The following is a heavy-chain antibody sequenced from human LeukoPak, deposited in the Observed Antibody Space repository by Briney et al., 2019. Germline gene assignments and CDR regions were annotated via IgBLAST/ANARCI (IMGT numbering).Heavy chain of an antibody. CDR2: FSGSGGGT. CDR3: ARSGRSRFGF. CDR1: GFTFSNYA. Sequence: GGSLRLSCAASGFTFSNYAMSWVRQAPGKGLEWVSAFSGSGGGTYYADSVRGRFTISRDNSKNTLYLQMNSLRAEDTAVYYCARSGRSRFGFWGQGTLVTVSS. V-gene: IGHV3-23*01. D-gene: IGHD3-16*01. J-gene: IGHJ4*02.